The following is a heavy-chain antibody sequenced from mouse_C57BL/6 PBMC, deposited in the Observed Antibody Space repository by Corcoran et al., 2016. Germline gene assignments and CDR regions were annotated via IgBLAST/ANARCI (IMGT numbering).Heavy chain of an antibody. J-gene: IGHJ4*01. CDR2: INPNNGGT. CDR3: ARNYGSSYVAIDY. D-gene: IGHD1-1*01. V-gene: IGHV1-26*01. Sequence: EVQLQQSGPELVKPGASVKISCKASGYTFTDYYMNWVKQSHGKSLEWIGDINPNNGGTSYNQKFKGKATLTVEKSSSTAYMELRSLTSEDSAVYYCARNYGSSYVAIDYWGQGTSVTVSS. CDR1: GYTFTDYY.